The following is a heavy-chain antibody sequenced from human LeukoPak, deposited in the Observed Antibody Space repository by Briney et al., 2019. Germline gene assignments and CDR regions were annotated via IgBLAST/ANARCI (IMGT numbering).Heavy chain of an antibody. CDR1: GFTFSSYS. Sequence: PGGSLRLSCAASGFTFSSYSMNWVRQAPGKGLEWVSYISSSSSTIYYADSVKGRFTISRDNAKNSLYLQMNSLRAEETAVYYCARDRGKVVVVIIDYWGQGTLVTVSS. V-gene: IGHV3-48*01. D-gene: IGHD3-22*01. J-gene: IGHJ4*02. CDR3: ARDRGKVVVVIIDY. CDR2: ISSSSSTI.